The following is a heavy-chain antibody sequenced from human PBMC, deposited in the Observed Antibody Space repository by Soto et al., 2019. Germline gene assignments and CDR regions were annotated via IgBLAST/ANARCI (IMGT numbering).Heavy chain of an antibody. CDR1: GGTFSSYA. CDR2: IIPIFGTA. CDR3: ASWPPDYGGGQRRQA. V-gene: IGHV1-69*14. D-gene: IGHD4-17*01. Sequence: QVQLVQSGAEVKKPGSSVKVSCKASGGTFSSYAISWVRQAPGQGLEWMGGIIPIFGTANYAQKFQGRVTRTADKSTSTAHMDQRSLRSENTAGYYCASWPPDYGGGQRRQAWGQGTLVTVSS. J-gene: IGHJ5*02.